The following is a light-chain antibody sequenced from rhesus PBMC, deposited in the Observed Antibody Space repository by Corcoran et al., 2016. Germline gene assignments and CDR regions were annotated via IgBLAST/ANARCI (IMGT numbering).Light chain of an antibody. CDR1: QGISSW. J-gene: IGKJ2*01. CDR3: QQYNSATLYS. CDR2: KAS. Sequence: DIQMTQSPSSLSASVGDRVTITCRASQGISSWLAWYQQKPGKAPKLLISKASSLQSGVPSRFSGRGSGTDVTLTISSLKPEDVATYYCQQYNSATLYSVGQGTKVEIK. V-gene: IGKV1-21*01.